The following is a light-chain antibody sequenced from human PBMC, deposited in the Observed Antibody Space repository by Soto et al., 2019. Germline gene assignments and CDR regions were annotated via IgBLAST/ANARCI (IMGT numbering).Light chain of an antibody. Sequence: ENVLTQSPGTLSLATGERATLSCRASQSVSGSYLAWYQQKPGQAPRLLIYLASTRANGIPDRFSGSASGTDFTLSISRLELEDSAVYYCHQYGDAPQTFGQGTKLEI. CDR1: QSVSGSY. CDR2: LAS. V-gene: IGKV3-20*01. CDR3: HQYGDAPQT. J-gene: IGKJ2*01.